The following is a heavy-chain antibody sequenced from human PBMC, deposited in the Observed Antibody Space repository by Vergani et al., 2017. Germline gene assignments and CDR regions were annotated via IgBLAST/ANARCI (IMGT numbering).Heavy chain of an antibody. D-gene: IGHD6-13*01. CDR3: ARAPQYSSXCDY. Sequence: QVQLVESGGGVVQPGRSLRLSCAASGFTFSSYGMHWVRQAPGKGLEWVAVIWYDRSNKYYADSVKGRFTISRDNSKNTLYLQMNSLRAEDTAVYYCARAPQYSSXCDYWGQGTLVTVSS. V-gene: IGHV3-33*01. J-gene: IGHJ4*02. CDR1: GFTFSSYG. CDR2: IWYDRSNK.